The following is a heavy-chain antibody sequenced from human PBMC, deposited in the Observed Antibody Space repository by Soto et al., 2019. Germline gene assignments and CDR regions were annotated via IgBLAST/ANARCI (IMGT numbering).Heavy chain of an antibody. V-gene: IGHV1-46*01. CDR1: GYTFTSYY. CDR2: INPSGGST. D-gene: IGHD3-22*01. Sequence: ASVKVSCKASGYTFTSYYMHRVRQAPGQGLEWMGIINPSGGSTSYAQKFQGRVTMTRDTSTSTVYMELSSLRSEDTAVYYCARDHSYYYDSSGYYEVPYNWFDPWGQGTLVTVSS. J-gene: IGHJ5*02. CDR3: ARDHSYYYDSSGYYEVPYNWFDP.